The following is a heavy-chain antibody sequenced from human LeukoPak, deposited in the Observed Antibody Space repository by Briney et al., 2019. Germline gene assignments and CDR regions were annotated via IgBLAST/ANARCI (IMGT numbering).Heavy chain of an antibody. J-gene: IGHJ4*02. Sequence: ASVKVSCKASGGTFSSYAIRWVRQAPGQGLEWMGGIIPIFGTANYAQKFQGRVTMTRDTSTSTVYMELSSLRSEDTAVYYCARGGSMVYWGQGTLVTVSS. D-gene: IGHD2-2*01. V-gene: IGHV1-69*05. CDR2: IIPIFGTA. CDR1: GGTFSSYA. CDR3: ARGGSMVY.